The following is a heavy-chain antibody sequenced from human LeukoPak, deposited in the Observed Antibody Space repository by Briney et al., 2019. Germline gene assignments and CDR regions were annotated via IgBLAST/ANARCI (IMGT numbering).Heavy chain of an antibody. D-gene: IGHD5-24*01. CDR1: GFTFSDYY. CDR3: ARGRRDGYNAPFDY. Sequence: PGGSLRLSCAASGFTFSDYYMSWIRQAPGKGLEWGSYISSSGSTIYYADSVKGRFTISRDNAKNSLYLQMNSLRAEDTAVYYCARGRRDGYNAPFDYWGQGTLVTVSS. V-gene: IGHV3-11*04. J-gene: IGHJ4*02. CDR2: ISSSGSTI.